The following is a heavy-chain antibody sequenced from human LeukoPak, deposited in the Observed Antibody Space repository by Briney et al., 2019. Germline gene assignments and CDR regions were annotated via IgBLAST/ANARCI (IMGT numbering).Heavy chain of an antibody. CDR3: ARNSLLWFGELPRGPNFDY. V-gene: IGHV1-2*02. J-gene: IGHJ4*02. D-gene: IGHD3-10*01. CDR1: GYTFSNND. CDR2: INPNSGGT. Sequence: ASVKVSCKVSGYTFSNNDINWVRQAPGQGLEWMGWINPNSGGTNYAQKFQGRVTMTRDTSISTAYMELSRLRSDDTAVYYCARNSLLWFGELPRGPNFDYWGQGTLVTVSS.